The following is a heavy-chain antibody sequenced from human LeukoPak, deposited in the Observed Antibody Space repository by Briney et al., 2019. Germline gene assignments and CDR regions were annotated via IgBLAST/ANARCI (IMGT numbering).Heavy chain of an antibody. Sequence: PSQTLSLTCTVSGGSISSGGYYWSWIRQPPGKGLEWIGYIYHSGSTYYNPSLKSRVTISVDRSKNQFSLKLSSVTAADTAVYYCAITYYYVSGSFFDPWGQGTLVTVSS. CDR3: AITYYYVSGSFFDP. CDR1: GGSISSGGYY. V-gene: IGHV4-30-2*01. CDR2: IYHSGST. D-gene: IGHD3-10*01. J-gene: IGHJ5*02.